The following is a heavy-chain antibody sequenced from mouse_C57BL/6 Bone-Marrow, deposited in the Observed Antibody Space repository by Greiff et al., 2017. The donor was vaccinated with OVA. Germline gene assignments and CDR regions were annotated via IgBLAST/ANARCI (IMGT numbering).Heavy chain of an antibody. Sequence: EVKVVESGEGLVKPGGSLKLSCGASGFTFSSYAMSWVRQTPEKRLEWVAYISSGGDYIYYADTVKGRFTISRDNARNTLYLQMSSLKSEDTAMYYCTRDNYGNYLYYYAMDYWGQGTSVTVSS. CDR3: TRDNYGNYLYYYAMDY. D-gene: IGHD2-1*01. CDR1: GFTFSSYA. J-gene: IGHJ4*01. V-gene: IGHV5-9-1*02. CDR2: ISSGGDYI.